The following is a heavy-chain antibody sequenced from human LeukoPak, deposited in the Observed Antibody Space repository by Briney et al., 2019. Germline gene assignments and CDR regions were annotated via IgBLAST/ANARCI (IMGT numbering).Heavy chain of an antibody. V-gene: IGHV4-34*01. CDR3: ARAGHIRAAFFDY. D-gene: IGHD6-13*01. CDR1: GGSFSGFY. CDR2: INHSGST. J-gene: IGHJ4*02. Sequence: SETLSLTCAVYGGSFSGFYWSCIRQSPGKGLEWIGEINHSGSTNYSPSLKSRVTISVDKSKNQFSLKLSSVTAADTAVYYCARAGHIRAAFFDYWGQGTLVTVSS.